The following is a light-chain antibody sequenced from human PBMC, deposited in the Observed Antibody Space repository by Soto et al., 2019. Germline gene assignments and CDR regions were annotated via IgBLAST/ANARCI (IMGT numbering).Light chain of an antibody. CDR2: GAS. CDR1: QSVSSN. Sequence: EIVMTQSPATLSVSPGERATLSCRASQSVSSNLAWYKQKPGQAPRLLIYGASTRATGNPARFSSSGSGAEFTLTISRLQAEDVAVYYCQQYNNWPPITFGQGTRLEIK. V-gene: IGKV3-15*01. J-gene: IGKJ5*01. CDR3: QQYNNWPPIT.